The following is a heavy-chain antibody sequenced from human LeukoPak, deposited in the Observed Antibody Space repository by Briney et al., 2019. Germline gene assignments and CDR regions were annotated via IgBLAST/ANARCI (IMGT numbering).Heavy chain of an antibody. D-gene: IGHD6-19*01. CDR2: IYSGGST. CDR1: GFVFNHYS. J-gene: IGHJ3*02. Sequence: PGGSLRLSCAASGFVFNHYSMNWVRQAPGKGLEWVSVIYSGGSTYYVDSVKGRFTISRDNSKNTLYLQTNSLRAEDTAVYYCARKGPSGSGWWGGDAFDIWGQGTMVTVSS. V-gene: IGHV3-53*01. CDR3: ARKGPSGSGWWGGDAFDI.